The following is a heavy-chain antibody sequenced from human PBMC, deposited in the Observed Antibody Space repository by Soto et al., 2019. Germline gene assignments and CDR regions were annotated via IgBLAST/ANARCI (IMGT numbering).Heavy chain of an antibody. CDR1: ENTFSTYS. CDR2: INPTTTTT. D-gene: IGHD6-13*01. Sequence: QVHLVQSGAEVKKPGTSVKVSCKASENTFSTYSLHWVRQAPGQGLEWMGVINPTTTTTTDAQKFQGRVTMTRDTSTSTVFLELSSLRSGDTAVYFCASDLYSTSWYVRAFDMWGQGTMVTVSS. V-gene: IGHV1-46*03. J-gene: IGHJ3*02. CDR3: ASDLYSTSWYVRAFDM.